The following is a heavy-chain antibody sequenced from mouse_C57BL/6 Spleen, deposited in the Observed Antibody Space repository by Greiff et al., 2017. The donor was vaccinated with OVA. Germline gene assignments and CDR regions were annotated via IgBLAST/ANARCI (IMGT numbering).Heavy chain of an antibody. V-gene: IGHV14-3*01. CDR1: GFNIKNTY. J-gene: IGHJ3*01. CDR3: AAIYYDYDEAWFAY. Sequence: EVKLVESVAELVRPGASVKLSCTASGFNIKNTYMHWVKQRPEQGLEWIGRIDPANGNTKYAPKFQGKATITADTSSNTAYLQLSSLTSEDTAIYYCAAIYYDYDEAWFAYWGQGTLVTVSA. D-gene: IGHD2-4*01. CDR2: IDPANGNT.